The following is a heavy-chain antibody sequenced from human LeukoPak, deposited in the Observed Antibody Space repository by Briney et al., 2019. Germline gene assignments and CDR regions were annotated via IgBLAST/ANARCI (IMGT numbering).Heavy chain of an antibody. CDR2: ISWDGGST. CDR1: GFTFDDYA. J-gene: IGHJ4*02. CDR3: AKVQTGYYDY. V-gene: IGHV3-43D*03. D-gene: IGHD3-9*01. Sequence: GGSLRLSCAASGFTFDDYAMHWVRQAPGKGLEWVSLISWDGGSTYYADSVKGRFTISRDNSKNSLYLQMNSLRAEDTALYYCAKVQTGYYDYWGQGTLVTVSS.